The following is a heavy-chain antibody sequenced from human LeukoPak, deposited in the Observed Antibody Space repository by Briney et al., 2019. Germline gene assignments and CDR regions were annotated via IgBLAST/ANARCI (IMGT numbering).Heavy chain of an antibody. J-gene: IGHJ4*02. CDR2: ISGSGGST. V-gene: IGHV3-23*01. CDR1: GFTFSSYA. D-gene: IGHD6-6*01. CDR3: ARIGYSSSSIDY. Sequence: GGSLRLSCAASGFTFSSYAMSWVRQAPGKGLEWVSAISGSGGSTYYADSVKGRFTISRDNAKNSLYLQMNSLRAEDTAIFYCARIGYSSSSIDYWGQGTLVTVSS.